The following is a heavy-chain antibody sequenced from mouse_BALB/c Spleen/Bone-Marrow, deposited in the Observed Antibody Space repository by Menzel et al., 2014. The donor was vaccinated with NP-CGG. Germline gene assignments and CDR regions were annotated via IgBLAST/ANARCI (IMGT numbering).Heavy chain of an antibody. CDR2: ISSGSSTI. J-gene: IGHJ2*01. D-gene: IGHD1-1*01. Sequence: EVKLVESGGGLVQPGGSRKLPCAASGFTFSSFGMHWVRQAPEKGLEWVAYISSGSSTIYYADTVKGRFTISRDNPKNTLFLQMTSLRSEDTAMYYCAREATVVAKDYFDYWGQGTTLTVSS. CDR3: AREATVVAKDYFDY. CDR1: GFTFSSFG. V-gene: IGHV5-17*02.